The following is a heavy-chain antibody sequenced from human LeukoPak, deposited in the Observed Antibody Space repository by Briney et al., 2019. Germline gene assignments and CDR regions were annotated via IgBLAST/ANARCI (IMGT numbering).Heavy chain of an antibody. J-gene: IGHJ5*02. V-gene: IGHV3-48*04. CDR1: GFTFSSYW. Sequence: PGGSLRLSCAASGFTFSSYWMNWVRQAPGKGLEWVSYIGSSGTTIYYADSVKGRFTISRDNAKNSLYLQMNSLRAEDTAIYYCARLVTTQLYNWFDPWGQGTLVTVSS. CDR2: IGSSGTTI. CDR3: ARLVTTQLYNWFDP. D-gene: IGHD4-17*01.